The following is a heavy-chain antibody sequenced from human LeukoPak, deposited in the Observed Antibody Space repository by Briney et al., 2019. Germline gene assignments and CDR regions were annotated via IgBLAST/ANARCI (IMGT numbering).Heavy chain of an antibody. Sequence: PSETLSLTCTVSGGSIGSNYWTWIQQPPGKGLEYIGYIYYTGATNYNPSLKSRVTISVDTSKNQFSLKMTSVTAADTAVYFCAKYGNSGWVIDNWGQGTLVTVSS. V-gene: IGHV4-59*08. CDR2: IYYTGAT. CDR1: GGSIGSNY. J-gene: IGHJ4*02. D-gene: IGHD6-19*01. CDR3: AKYGNSGWVIDN.